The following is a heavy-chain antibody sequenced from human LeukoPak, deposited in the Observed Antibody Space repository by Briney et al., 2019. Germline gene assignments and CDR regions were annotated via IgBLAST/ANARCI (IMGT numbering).Heavy chain of an antibody. V-gene: IGHV1-69*05. CDR2: IIPIFGTA. CDR1: GGTFSSYA. D-gene: IGHD3-10*01. J-gene: IGHJ6*03. CDR3: ARDSGSYYWYYYMDV. Sequence: ASVKVSCKASGGTFSSYAISWVRQAPGQGLEWMGRIIPIFGTANYAQKFQGRVTITTDGSTSTAYMELSSLRSEDTAVYYCARDSGSYYWYYYMDVWGKGTTVTVSS.